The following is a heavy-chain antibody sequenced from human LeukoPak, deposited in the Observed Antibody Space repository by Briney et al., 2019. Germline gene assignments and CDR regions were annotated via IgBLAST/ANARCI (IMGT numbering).Heavy chain of an antibody. CDR2: IKQDGSEK. CDR3: ARERGEILRYFDWLPSWYFDL. J-gene: IGHJ2*01. CDR1: GFTFSSYW. D-gene: IGHD3-9*01. Sequence: PGGSLRLSCAASGFTFSSYWMSWVRQAPGKGLEWVANIKQDGSEKYYVDSVKGRFTISRGNAKNSLYLQMNSLRAEDTAVYYCARERGEILRYFDWLPSWYFDLWGRGTLVTVSS. V-gene: IGHV3-7*03.